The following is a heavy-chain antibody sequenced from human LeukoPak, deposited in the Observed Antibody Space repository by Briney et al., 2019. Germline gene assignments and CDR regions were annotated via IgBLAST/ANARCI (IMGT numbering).Heavy chain of an antibody. Sequence: SQTLSLTCAISGVSVSSNTDVWNWLRQSPSRGLEWLGRTYYRSKWYTEYAVSVRSRITINPDTSKNQFSLQLSSVTPEDTAVYYCARIGYDRPDVDDWGQGTLVTISS. V-gene: IGHV6-1*01. CDR1: GVSVSSNTDV. D-gene: IGHD5-12*01. CDR3: ARIGYDRPDVDD. J-gene: IGHJ4*02. CDR2: TYYRSKWYT.